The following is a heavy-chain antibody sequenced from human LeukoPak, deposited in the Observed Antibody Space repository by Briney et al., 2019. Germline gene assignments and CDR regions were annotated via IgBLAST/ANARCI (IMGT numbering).Heavy chain of an antibody. D-gene: IGHD2-15*01. V-gene: IGHV4-59*08. CDR1: GGSISSYY. CDR2: ISYSGST. CDR3: ARTYCRGGSCHFDY. J-gene: IGHJ4*02. Sequence: SETLSLTCTVSGGSISSYYWSWIRQPPGKGLEWIGYISYSGSTDSNPSLKSRVTISVDTSKNQTSLKLSSVTAADTAVYYCARTYCRGGSCHFDYWGQGTLVTVSS.